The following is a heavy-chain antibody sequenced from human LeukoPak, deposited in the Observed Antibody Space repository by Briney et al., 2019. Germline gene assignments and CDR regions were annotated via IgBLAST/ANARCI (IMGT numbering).Heavy chain of an antibody. CDR3: ARGSDILTGYLFRFDY. J-gene: IGHJ4*02. D-gene: IGHD3-9*01. CDR2: IKKDGSDK. CDR1: GFTFSSYW. V-gene: IGHV3-7*04. Sequence: QPGGSLRLSCAASGFTFSSYWMSWVRQAPGKGLEWVANIKKDGSDKYYVDSVKGRFTISRDNAKNSLYLQMNSLRAEDTAVYYCARGSDILTGYLFRFDYWGQGTLVTVSS.